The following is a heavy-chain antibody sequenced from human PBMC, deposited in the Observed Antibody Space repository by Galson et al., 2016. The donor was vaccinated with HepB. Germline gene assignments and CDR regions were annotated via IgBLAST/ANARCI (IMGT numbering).Heavy chain of an antibody. Sequence: QSGAEVKKPGESLKISCKGSGYSFTSYWIGWVRQMPGKGLEWMGIIYPGDSDTRYSPSFQGPVPISAAKSISTAYLQWSSLKASDTAMYYCARHAPSPDYGDYYYYYGMDVWGQGTTVTVSS. CDR2: IYPGDSDT. D-gene: IGHD4-17*01. J-gene: IGHJ6*02. V-gene: IGHV5-51*01. CDR1: GYSFTSYW. CDR3: ARHAPSPDYGDYYYYYGMDV.